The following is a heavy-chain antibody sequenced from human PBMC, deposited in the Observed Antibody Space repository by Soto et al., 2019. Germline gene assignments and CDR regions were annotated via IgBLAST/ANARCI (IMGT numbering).Heavy chain of an antibody. J-gene: IGHJ3*02. CDR3: ARDEPAAALDI. D-gene: IGHD2-2*01. Sequence: PSETLSLTCTVSGGSISSGGYYWSWIRQHPGKGLEWIGYIYYSGSTYYNPSLKSRVTISVDTSKNQFSLKLSSVTAADTAVYYCARDEPAAALDIWGQGTMVTVSS. CDR1: GGSISSGGYY. V-gene: IGHV4-31*03. CDR2: IYYSGST.